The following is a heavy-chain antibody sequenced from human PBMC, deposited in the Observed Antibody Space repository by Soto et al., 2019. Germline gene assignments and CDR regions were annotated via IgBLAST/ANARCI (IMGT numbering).Heavy chain of an antibody. Sequence: EVQLVESGGGLVQPGGSLRLSCAASGFTFSAYSMNWVRQAPGRGLEWISYITSSSGTIYYADSMKGRFTISRDNAKNSLYLQMTSLRDEDTAVYYCARGLSGSYFDYWGQGTLVTVSS. CDR3: ARGLSGSYFDY. J-gene: IGHJ4*02. V-gene: IGHV3-48*02. D-gene: IGHD1-26*01. CDR1: GFTFSAYS. CDR2: ITSSSGTI.